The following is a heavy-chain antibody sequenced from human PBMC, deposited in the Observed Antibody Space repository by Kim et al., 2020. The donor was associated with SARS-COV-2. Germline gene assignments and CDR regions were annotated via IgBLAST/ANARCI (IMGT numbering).Heavy chain of an antibody. CDR1: GFTFSSYS. CDR2: ISSSSSYI. Sequence: GGSLRLSCAASGFTFSSYSMNWVRQAPGKGLEWVSSISSSSSYIYYAESVKGRFTISRDNAKNSLYLQMNSLRAEDTAVYYCARGGSGWPIDYWGQGTLV. D-gene: IGHD6-19*01. V-gene: IGHV3-21*01. J-gene: IGHJ4*02. CDR3: ARGGSGWPIDY.